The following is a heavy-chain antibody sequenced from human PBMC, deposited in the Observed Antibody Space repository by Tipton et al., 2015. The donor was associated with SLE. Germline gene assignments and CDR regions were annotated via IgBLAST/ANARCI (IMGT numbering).Heavy chain of an antibody. CDR1: GGSISSYY. CDR3: TRVRGRGYFQH. CDR2: IYYSGST. D-gene: IGHD3-10*01. V-gene: IGHV4-59*01. J-gene: IGHJ1*01. Sequence: TLSLTCTVSGGSISSYYWSWIRQPPGKGLEWIGYIYYSGSTNYNPSLKSRVTISVDTSKNQLSLKLSYVTAADTAEYYCTRVRGRGYFQHWGQGTLVTVSS.